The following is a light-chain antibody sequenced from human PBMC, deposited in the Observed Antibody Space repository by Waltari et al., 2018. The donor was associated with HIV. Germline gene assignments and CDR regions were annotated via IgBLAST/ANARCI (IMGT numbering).Light chain of an antibody. CDR3: QQSYSTPPRT. CDR2: AAS. Sequence: DIQITQSPSSLSATVGDRVTITCRASQTISNSLNWYQQKPGKAPKRLIYAASNLQSGVPSRVSGSGSGTDFALTISTLQHEDFATYYCQQSYSTPPRTFGGGTKVEVK. J-gene: IGKJ4*01. V-gene: IGKV1-39*01. CDR1: QTISNS.